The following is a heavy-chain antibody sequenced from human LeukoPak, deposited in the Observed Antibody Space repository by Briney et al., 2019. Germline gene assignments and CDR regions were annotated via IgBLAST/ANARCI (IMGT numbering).Heavy chain of an antibody. CDR1: GGSFSGYY. CDR2: INHSGST. D-gene: IGHD3-16*02. J-gene: IGHJ5*02. Sequence: SETLSLTCAVYGGSFSGYYWSWIRQPPGKGLEWIGEINHSGSTNYNPSLKSRVTISVDTSKNQFSLKLSSVTAADTAVYYCARGLRSQGWGSYRLNWFDPWGQGTLVTVSS. CDR3: ARGLRSQGWGSYRLNWFDP. V-gene: IGHV4-34*01.